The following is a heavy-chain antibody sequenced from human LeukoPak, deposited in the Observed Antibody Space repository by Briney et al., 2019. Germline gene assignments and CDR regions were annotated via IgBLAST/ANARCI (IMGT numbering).Heavy chain of an antibody. V-gene: IGHV3-11*01. CDR3: SRDPRHNDY. CDR1: GFTFSDSY. CDR2: ISGSASDV. J-gene: IGHJ4*02. Sequence: GGSLRLSCAASGFTFSDSYMTWIRQAPGKGLELLSYISGSASDVNYIDSVRGRFTISRDNAKNSLYLHMSSLTVEDTAVYYCSRDPRHNDYWGQGTLVTVSS.